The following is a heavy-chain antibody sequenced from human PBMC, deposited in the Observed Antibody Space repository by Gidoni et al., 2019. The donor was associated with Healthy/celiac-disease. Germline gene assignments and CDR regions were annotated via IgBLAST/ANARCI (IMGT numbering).Heavy chain of an antibody. CDR2: ISAYNGNT. CDR1: GYTFTSYG. CDR3: ARDPFDFWSGYYSGGMDV. V-gene: IGHV1-18*01. Sequence: QVQLVQSGAEVKKPGASFKVSCKASGYTFTSYGISWVLQAPGQGLEWMGWISAYNGNTNYAQKLQGRVTMTTDTSTSTAYMELRSLRYDDTAVYYCARDPFDFWSGYYSGGMDVWGQGTTVTVSS. J-gene: IGHJ6*02. D-gene: IGHD3-3*01.